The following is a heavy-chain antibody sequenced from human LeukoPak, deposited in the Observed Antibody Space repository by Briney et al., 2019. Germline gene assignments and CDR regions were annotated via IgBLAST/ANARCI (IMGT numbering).Heavy chain of an antibody. J-gene: IGHJ4*02. D-gene: IGHD6-13*01. Sequence: ASVKVSCKASGYTFTGYYMHWVRQAPGQGLEWMGWINPNSGGTNYAQKFQGWVTMTRDTSIGTAYMELSRLRSDDTAVYYCAREEGSSLAYLDYWGQGTLVTVSS. CDR3: AREEGSSLAYLDY. CDR1: GYTFTGYY. V-gene: IGHV1-2*04. CDR2: INPNSGGT.